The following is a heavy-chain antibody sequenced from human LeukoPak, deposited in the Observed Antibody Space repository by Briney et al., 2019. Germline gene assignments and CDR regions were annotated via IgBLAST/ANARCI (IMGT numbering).Heavy chain of an antibody. V-gene: IGHV3-7*01. CDR2: IKQDGSLA. CDR3: ARWTGVIDQ. CDR1: GFTFENYW. Sequence: GGSLRLSCAASGFTFENYWMHWVRQAPGKGPEWVANIKQDGSLAHYLDSVEGRFTISRDNTNNSLILQMNSLVDEDTAVYDCARWTGVIDQWGQGTLVTVSS. D-gene: IGHD3-10*01. J-gene: IGHJ4*02.